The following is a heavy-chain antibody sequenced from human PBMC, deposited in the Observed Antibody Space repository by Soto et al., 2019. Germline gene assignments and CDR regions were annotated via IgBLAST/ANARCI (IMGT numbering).Heavy chain of an antibody. V-gene: IGHV3-21*01. CDR1: GFTFSSYS. J-gene: IGHJ4*02. D-gene: IGHD3-22*01. Sequence: GGSLRLSXAASGFTFSSYSMNWVRQAPGKGLEWVSSISSSSSYIYYADSVKGRFTISRDNAKNSLYLQMNSLRAEDTAVYYCARGPHYYDSSGYPPDYWGQGTLVTVSS. CDR3: ARGPHYYDSSGYPPDY. CDR2: ISSSSSYI.